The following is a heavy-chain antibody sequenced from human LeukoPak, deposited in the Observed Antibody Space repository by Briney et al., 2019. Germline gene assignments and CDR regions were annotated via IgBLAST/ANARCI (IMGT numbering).Heavy chain of an antibody. CDR2: ISTSGGST. J-gene: IGHJ3*02. Sequence: PGGSLRLSCAASGFTFSSYAMSWVRQAPGKGLEWVSAISTSGGSTYFADSVKGRFTISRDNSKNTLYLQMNSLRAEDTAVYYCASRCSGGSCYGTGAFDIWGQGTMVTVSS. CDR3: ASRCSGGSCYGTGAFDI. CDR1: GFTFSSYA. D-gene: IGHD2-15*01. V-gene: IGHV3-23*01.